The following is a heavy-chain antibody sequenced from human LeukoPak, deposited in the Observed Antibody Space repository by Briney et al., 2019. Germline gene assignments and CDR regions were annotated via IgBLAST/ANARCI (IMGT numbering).Heavy chain of an antibody. Sequence: GGSLRLSCAASGFTFSSYWMHWVRQAPGKGLVWVSRINSDGSSTSYADSVKGRFTVSRDNSKNTLYLQMNSLRAEDTAMYYCARESGYAVGDYWGQGTLVTVSS. CDR3: ARESGYAVGDY. D-gene: IGHD5-12*01. V-gene: IGHV3-74*01. CDR2: INSDGSST. CDR1: GFTFSSYW. J-gene: IGHJ4*02.